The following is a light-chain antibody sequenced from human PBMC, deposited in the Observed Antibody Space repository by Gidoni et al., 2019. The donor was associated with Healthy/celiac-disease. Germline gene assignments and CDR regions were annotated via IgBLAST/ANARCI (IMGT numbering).Light chain of an antibody. CDR3: GTWDSSLSAVV. J-gene: IGLJ2*01. Sequence: SVFTQPPAVSAAHGQKVTISCSGSSSNIGNNYVSWYQQLPGTAPKLLSYDNNKRPSGIPDRFSGSKSGTSATLGITGLQTGDEADYYCGTWDSSLSAVVFGGGTKLTVL. V-gene: IGLV1-51*01. CDR1: SSNIGNNY. CDR2: DNN.